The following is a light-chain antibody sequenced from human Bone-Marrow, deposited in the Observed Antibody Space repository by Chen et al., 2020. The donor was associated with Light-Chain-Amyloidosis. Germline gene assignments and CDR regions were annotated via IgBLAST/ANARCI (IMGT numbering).Light chain of an antibody. CDR2: DDS. CDR1: DIENEV. Sequence: SYVLTQPPSASAAPGHPARITCGGNDIENEVVHWYQQKPGQAPVLVVSDDSDRPSGIPERFSGSNSGNTATLTISRVEAGDEADYYCQVWDSSSDQVVFGGGTKLTVL. J-gene: IGLJ2*01. CDR3: QVWDSSSDQVV. V-gene: IGLV3-21*02.